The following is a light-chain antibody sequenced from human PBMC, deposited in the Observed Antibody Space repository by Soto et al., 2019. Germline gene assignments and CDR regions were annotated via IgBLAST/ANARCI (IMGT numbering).Light chain of an antibody. V-gene: IGLV2-14*01. Sequence: SVLTQPASVSGSPGQSITISCTGTSSDIDTYNYVSWYQQHPGKAPKLIIYEVTNRPSGVSNRFSGSKSGDAASLTISGLRAEDEADYYCSSYTSSTDYVFGTG. J-gene: IGLJ1*01. CDR2: EVT. CDR1: SSDIDTYNY. CDR3: SSYTSSTDYV.